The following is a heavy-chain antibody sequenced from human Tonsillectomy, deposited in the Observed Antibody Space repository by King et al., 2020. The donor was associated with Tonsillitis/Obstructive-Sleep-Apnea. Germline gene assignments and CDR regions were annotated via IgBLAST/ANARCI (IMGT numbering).Heavy chain of an antibody. D-gene: IGHD6-19*01. V-gene: IGHV4-34*01. CDR1: GGSFSGYY. J-gene: IGHJ4*02. CDR2: INHSGST. CDR3: AREPYNIGRVDRYFDY. Sequence: VQLQQWGAELLKPSETLSLTCAVYGGSFSGYYWSWIRQSPGKGLEWIGEINHSGSTNYNPSLKSRVTMSVDTSKNQFSLNLSSVTAADTAVYYCAREPYNIGRVDRYFDYWGQGSLVTVSP.